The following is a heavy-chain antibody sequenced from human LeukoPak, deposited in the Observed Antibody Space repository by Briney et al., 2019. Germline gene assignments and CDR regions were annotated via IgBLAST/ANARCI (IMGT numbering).Heavy chain of an antibody. CDR3: ARHSRYSGWYGNWFDP. CDR1: GGSFSGYY. V-gene: IGHV4-34*01. Sequence: SETLSLTCAVYGGSFSGYYWSWIRQPPGKGLEWIGEINHSGSTNYNPSLKSRVTISVDTSKNQFSLKLSSVTAADTAVYYCARHSRYSGWYGNWFDPWGQGTLVTVSS. J-gene: IGHJ5*02. CDR2: INHSGST. D-gene: IGHD6-13*01.